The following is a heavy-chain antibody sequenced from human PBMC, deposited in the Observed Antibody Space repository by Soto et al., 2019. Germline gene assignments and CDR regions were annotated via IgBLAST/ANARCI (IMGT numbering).Heavy chain of an antibody. V-gene: IGHV3-23*01. D-gene: IGHD5-12*01. Sequence: EVQLLESGGGFVQPGGSLRLSCAASGFIFSNYAMTWVRQAPGEGLEWVSGITSTGSSTYYADSVKGRFTISRDNSKDPLFLEINSLGAVDTGVYYWAKGAEGYVVSSLDFWGQGTLVSVSS. CDR1: GFIFSNYA. J-gene: IGHJ4*02. CDR3: AKGAEGYVVSSLDF. CDR2: ITSTGSST.